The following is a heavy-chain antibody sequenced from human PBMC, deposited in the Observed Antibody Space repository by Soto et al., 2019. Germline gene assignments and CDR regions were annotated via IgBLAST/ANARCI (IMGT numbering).Heavy chain of an antibody. V-gene: IGHV2-70*11. Sequence: SGPKLVNPAQTLTLTCTFSGFSLSTSGIGVTWIRQPPGKAMEWLARIDRDDDKYYSTSLKTRLTISKTTSKNQVVLTMTNMDPFYTGTSFCARGSSYGLSDYWGPGTLVTVSS. CDR3: ARGSSYGLSDY. J-gene: IGHJ4*02. D-gene: IGHD3-3*01. CDR1: GFSLSTSGIG. CDR2: IDRDDDK.